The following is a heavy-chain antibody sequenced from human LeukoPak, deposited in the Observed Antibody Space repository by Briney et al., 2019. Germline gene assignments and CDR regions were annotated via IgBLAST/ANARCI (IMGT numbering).Heavy chain of an antibody. D-gene: IGHD2-2*01. V-gene: IGHV3-21*01. Sequence: SGGSLRLSCAASGFTFSSYSMNWVRQAPGKGLEWVSSISSSSYIYYADSVKGRFTISRDNAKNSLYLQMNSLRAEDTAVYYCARVYCSSTSCYYFDYWGQGTLVTVSS. CDR1: GFTFSSYS. CDR2: ISSSSYI. CDR3: ARVYCSSTSCYYFDY. J-gene: IGHJ4*02.